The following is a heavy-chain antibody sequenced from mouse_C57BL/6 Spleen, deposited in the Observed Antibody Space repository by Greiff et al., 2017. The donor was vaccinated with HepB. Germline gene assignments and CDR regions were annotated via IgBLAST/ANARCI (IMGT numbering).Heavy chain of an antibody. CDR2: FHPYNDDT. D-gene: IGHD2-4*01. J-gene: IGHJ2*01. V-gene: IGHV1-47*01. Sequence: QVHVKQSGAELVKPGASVKMSCKASGYTFTTYPIEWMKQNHGKSLEWIGNFHPYNDDTKYNEKFKGKATLTVDKSSSTVYLELSRIPSDDSAVYYYARGDYVSYYFDYWGQGTTLTVSS. CDR1: GYTFTTYP. CDR3: ARGDYVSYYFDY.